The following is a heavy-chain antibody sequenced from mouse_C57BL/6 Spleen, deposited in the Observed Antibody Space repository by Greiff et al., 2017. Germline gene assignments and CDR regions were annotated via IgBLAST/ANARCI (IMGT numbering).Heavy chain of an antibody. J-gene: IGHJ4*01. CDR3: ARGVVAPYYAMGY. V-gene: IGHV5-16*01. Sequence: DVKLVESEGGLVQPGSSMKLSCTASGFPFSDYYMAWFRQVPEKGLEWVANINYDGSSTYYLDSLKSRFLISRDNAKNILYLQMSSLKSEDTATYYCARGVVAPYYAMGYWGQGTSVTVSS. CDR1: GFPFSDYY. D-gene: IGHD1-1*01. CDR2: INYDGSST.